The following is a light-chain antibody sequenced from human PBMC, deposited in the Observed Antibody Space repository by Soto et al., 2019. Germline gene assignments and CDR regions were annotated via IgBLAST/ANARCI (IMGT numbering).Light chain of an antibody. J-gene: IGKJ4*01. CDR1: QSVSSN. CDR2: GAS. Sequence: EIVMTQSPATLSVSPGERATLSCRASQSVSSNLAWYQQQPGQAPRVLIYGASTRATGFPARFSGSGSGTEFTLTISRLQSEDFAVYYCQQYNNWPLTFGGGTKVEIK. V-gene: IGKV3-15*01. CDR3: QQYNNWPLT.